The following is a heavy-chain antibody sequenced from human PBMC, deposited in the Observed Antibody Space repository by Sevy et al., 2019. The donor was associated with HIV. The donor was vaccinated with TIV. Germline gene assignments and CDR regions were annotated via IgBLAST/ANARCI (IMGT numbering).Heavy chain of an antibody. Sequence: GGSLRLSCAASGFTFSSYGMHWVRQAPGKGLEWVADISYDGSNKYYADSVKGRFTISRDNSKNTLYLQMNSLRAEDTAVYYCAKVYPRGYYYYGMDVWGQGTTVTVSS. J-gene: IGHJ6*02. CDR2: ISYDGSNK. V-gene: IGHV3-30*18. D-gene: IGHD2-2*01. CDR3: AKVYPRGYYYYGMDV. CDR1: GFTFSSYG.